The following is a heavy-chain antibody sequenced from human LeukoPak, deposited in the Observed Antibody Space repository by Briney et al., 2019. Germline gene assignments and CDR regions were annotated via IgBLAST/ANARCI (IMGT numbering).Heavy chain of an antibody. CDR2: ISWNSATI. CDR1: GFTFSSYW. D-gene: IGHD3-10*01. J-gene: IGHJ4*02. V-gene: IGHV3-20*04. CDR3: ARDQFGELGAAWDFDY. Sequence: GGSPRLSCAASGFTFSSYWMSWVRQAPGKGLEWVSGISWNSATIDYADSVKGRFTISRGNAKNSLYLQMNSLRAENTALYYCARDQFGELGAAWDFDYWGQGTLVTVSS.